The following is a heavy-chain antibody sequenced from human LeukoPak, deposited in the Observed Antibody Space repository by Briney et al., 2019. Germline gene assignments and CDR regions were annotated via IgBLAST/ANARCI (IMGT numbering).Heavy chain of an antibody. Sequence: GGSLRLSCAASGFTFSSYWMHWVRQAPGKGLVWVSRINSDGSSTSYADSEKGRFTISRDNAKNTLYLQMNSLRAEDTAVYYCAKEGYYGSGSTAFDIWGQGTMVTVSS. CDR1: GFTFSSYW. V-gene: IGHV3-74*01. CDR2: INSDGSST. J-gene: IGHJ3*02. CDR3: AKEGYYGSGSTAFDI. D-gene: IGHD3-10*01.